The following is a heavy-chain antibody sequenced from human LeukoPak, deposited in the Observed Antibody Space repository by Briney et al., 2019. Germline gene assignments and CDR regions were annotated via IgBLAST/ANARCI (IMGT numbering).Heavy chain of an antibody. CDR3: ARGLGEFYGALNYYYYMDV. D-gene: IGHD3-10*01. V-gene: IGHV1-69*06. CDR1: GYTFTSYD. J-gene: IGHJ6*03. CDR2: IIPIFGTA. Sequence: SVKVSRKASGYTFTSYDINWVRQAPGQGLEWMGGIIPIFGTANYAQKFQGRVTITADKSTSTAYMELSSLRSEDTAVYYCARGLGEFYGALNYYYYMDVWGKGTTVTVSS.